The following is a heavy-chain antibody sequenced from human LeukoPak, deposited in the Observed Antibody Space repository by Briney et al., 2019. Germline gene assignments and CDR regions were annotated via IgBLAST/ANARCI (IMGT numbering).Heavy chain of an antibody. CDR3: AKGRGGYYYYYMDV. CDR1: GFTVSSNY. CDR2: IYSGGST. J-gene: IGHJ6*03. V-gene: IGHV3-66*01. Sequence: PGGSLRLSCAASGFTVSSNYMSWVRQAPGKGLEWVSVIYSGGSTYYADSLKGRFTISRDNSKNTLYLQMNSLRAEDTAVYYCAKGRGGYYYYYMDVWGKGTTVTVSS.